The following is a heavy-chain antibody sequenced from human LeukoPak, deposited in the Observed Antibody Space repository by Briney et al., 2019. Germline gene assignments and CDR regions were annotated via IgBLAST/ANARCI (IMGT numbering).Heavy chain of an antibody. J-gene: IGHJ1*01. D-gene: IGHD3-22*01. Sequence: ASVKVSCKASGYTFTSYYMHWVRQAPGQGLEWMGIINPSGGSTSYAQKLQGRVTMTTDTSTSTAYMELRSLRSDDTAVYYCARGYYYDSSGYQYFQHWGQGTLVTVSS. V-gene: IGHV1-46*01. CDR1: GYTFTSYY. CDR2: INPSGGST. CDR3: ARGYYYDSSGYQYFQH.